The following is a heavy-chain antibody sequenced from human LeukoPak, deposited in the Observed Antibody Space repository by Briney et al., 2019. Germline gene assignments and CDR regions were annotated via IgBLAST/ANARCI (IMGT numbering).Heavy chain of an antibody. CDR1: GYTFTIYY. CDR3: AREWDIVVLPAPLNNWFDP. D-gene: IGHD2-2*01. CDR2: INPSGGST. Sequence: ASVKVSCKASGYTFTIYYIHWVRQAPGQGLEWMGLINPSGGSTNYAQKFQGRVTMTRDMSTSTVYMELSRLRSDDTAVYYCAREWDIVVLPAPLNNWFDPWGQGTLVTVSS. V-gene: IGHV1-46*01. J-gene: IGHJ5*02.